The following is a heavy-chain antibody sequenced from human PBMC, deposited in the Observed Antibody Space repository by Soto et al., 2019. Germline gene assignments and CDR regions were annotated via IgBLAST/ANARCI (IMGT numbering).Heavy chain of an antibody. CDR1: GFTFSSYA. CDR2: ISGSGGST. CDR3: AKDRMGN. J-gene: IGHJ4*02. V-gene: IGHV3-23*01. Sequence: EVQLLESGGGLVQPGGSLRLSCAASGFTFSSYAMSWVRQAPGKGLEWVSDISGSGGSTYYADSVKGRFTISRDNSKKTLDLQMHRLRAEVPCVYYWAKDRMGNLGPGNLVTVFS. D-gene: IGHD2-15*01.